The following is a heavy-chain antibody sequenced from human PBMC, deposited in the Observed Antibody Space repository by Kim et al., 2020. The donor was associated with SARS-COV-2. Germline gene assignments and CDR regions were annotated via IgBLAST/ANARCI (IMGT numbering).Heavy chain of an antibody. J-gene: IGHJ4*02. Sequence: LKSRVTMSVDTSKNQFSLKLSSVTAADTAVYYCARDRADYYDSGRFFDYWGQGTLVTVSS. V-gene: IGHV4-4*06. D-gene: IGHD3-22*01. CDR3: ARDRADYYDSGRFFDY.